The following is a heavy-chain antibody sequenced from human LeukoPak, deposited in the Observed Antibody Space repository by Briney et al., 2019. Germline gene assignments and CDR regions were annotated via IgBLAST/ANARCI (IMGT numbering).Heavy chain of an antibody. V-gene: IGHV3-23*01. CDR2: ISGSGGST. CDR1: GFTFSSYA. CDR3: AKDTYSSTYFDL. D-gene: IGHD6-13*01. J-gene: IGHJ2*01. Sequence: GGSLRLSCAASGFTFSSYAMSWVRQAPGKGLEWVSAISGSGGSTYYADSVKGRFTISRDNSENTLCLQMNSLRAEDTAVYYCAKDTYSSTYFDLWGRGTLVTVSS.